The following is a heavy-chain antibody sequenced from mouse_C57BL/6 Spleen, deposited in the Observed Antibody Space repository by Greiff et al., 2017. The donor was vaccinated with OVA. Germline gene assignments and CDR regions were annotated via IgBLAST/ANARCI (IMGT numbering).Heavy chain of an antibody. CDR2: IDPETGGT. Sequence: LQESGAELVRPGASVTLSCKASGYTFTDYEMHWVKQTPVHGLEWIGAIDPETGGTAYNQKFKGKAILTADKSSSTAYMELRSLTSEDSAVYYCTRTTTVADYFDYWGQGTTLTVSS. CDR1: GYTFTDYE. J-gene: IGHJ2*01. CDR3: TRTTTVADYFDY. D-gene: IGHD1-1*01. V-gene: IGHV1-15*01.